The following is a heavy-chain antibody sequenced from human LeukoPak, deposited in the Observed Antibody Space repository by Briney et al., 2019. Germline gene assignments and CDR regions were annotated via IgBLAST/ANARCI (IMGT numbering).Heavy chain of an antibody. CDR2: ISGSGGST. V-gene: IGHV3-23*01. CDR3: AKEHYDYVWGSYSYDY. D-gene: IGHD3-16*01. CDR1: GFTFSSYA. J-gene: IGHJ4*02. Sequence: QPGGSLRLSCAASGFTFSSYAMSWVRQAPGKGLEWVSAISGSGGSTCYADSVKGRFTISRDNSKNTLYLQMNSLRAEDTAVYYCAKEHYDYVWGSYSYDYWGQGTLVTVSS.